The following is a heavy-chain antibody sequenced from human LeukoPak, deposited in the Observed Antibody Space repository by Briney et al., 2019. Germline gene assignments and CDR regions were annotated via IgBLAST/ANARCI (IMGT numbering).Heavy chain of an antibody. V-gene: IGHV3-23*01. CDR2: ISGSGGST. D-gene: IGHD3-10*01. J-gene: IGHJ6*03. CDR1: GFTFSSYA. CDR3: AKFHGEFQDYYYMDV. Sequence: GGSLRLSCAASGFTFSSYAMSWVRQAPGKGLEWVSAISGSGGSTYYADSVKGRFTISGDNSKNTLYLQMNSLRAEDTAVYYCAKFHGEFQDYYYMDVWGKGTTVTISS.